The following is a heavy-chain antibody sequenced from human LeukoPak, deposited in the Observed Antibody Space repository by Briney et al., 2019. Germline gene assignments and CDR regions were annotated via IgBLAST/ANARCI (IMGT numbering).Heavy chain of an antibody. J-gene: IGHJ3*02. Sequence: ASVKVSCKASGYTLTVYYIHWVRQAPGQGLEWMGRINPNSGDTNFAQKFQGRVTMTRDTSISTAYMDLSGLRPDDTAVYYCARAAPYDYVWGSYPDEAFDIWGQGTMVTVSS. CDR1: GYTLTVYY. V-gene: IGHV1-2*06. CDR3: ARAAPYDYVWGSYPDEAFDI. CDR2: INPNSGDT. D-gene: IGHD3-16*02.